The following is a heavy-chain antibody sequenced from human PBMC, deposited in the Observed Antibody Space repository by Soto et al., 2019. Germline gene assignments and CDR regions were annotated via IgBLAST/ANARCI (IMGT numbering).Heavy chain of an antibody. D-gene: IGHD3-3*02. J-gene: IGHJ4*02. CDR2: INHSGST. CDR1: GGSFSGYY. CDR3: ARGGRISDY. V-gene: IGHV4-34*01. Sequence: SETLSLTCAVYGGSFSGYYWSWIRQPPGKGLEWIGEINHSGSTNYNPSLKSRVTISVDTSKNQFSLKLSSVTAADTAVYYCARGGRISDYWGQGTLVTVSS.